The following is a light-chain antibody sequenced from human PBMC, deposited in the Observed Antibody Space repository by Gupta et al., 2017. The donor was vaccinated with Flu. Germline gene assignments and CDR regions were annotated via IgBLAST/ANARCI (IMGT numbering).Light chain of an antibody. CDR3: QQRRSWPRT. CDR2: DAS. CDR1: QSVDTN. J-gene: IGKJ2*02. V-gene: IGKV3-11*01. Sequence: EIVLTQSPATLSLSPGERATLSCRASQSVDTNLAWYQQKPGQAPRLLVYDASNRATDIPVRFTGSGYGTDFTLTISSLEPEDFAIYFCQQRRSWPRTFGQGTKLEI.